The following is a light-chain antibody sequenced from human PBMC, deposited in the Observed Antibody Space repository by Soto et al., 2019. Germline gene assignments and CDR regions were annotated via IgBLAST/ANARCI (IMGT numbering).Light chain of an antibody. Sequence: DIQMTQSPSTLSASVGDRVTITCRASQSISSWLAWYQQKPGKAPKLLISDVSDLEAGVPSRFSGSGSGTEFTLTISSLQPDDFATYYCQQYNDYWTFGHGTQVDIK. CDR2: DVS. CDR1: QSISSW. V-gene: IGKV1-5*01. CDR3: QQYNDYWT. J-gene: IGKJ1*01.